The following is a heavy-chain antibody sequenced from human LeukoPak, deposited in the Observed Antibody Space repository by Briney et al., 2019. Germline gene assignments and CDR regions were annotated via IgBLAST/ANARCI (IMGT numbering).Heavy chain of an antibody. D-gene: IGHD3-10*01. CDR3: AKDINPPRRYYGSGSYYNVGRAFDI. CDR1: GFTFDDYA. Sequence: GGSLRLSCAASGFTFDDYAMHWVRQAPGKGLEWVSLISWDGGSTYYADSVKGRFTFSRDNSKNSLYLQMNSLRTEDTALYYCAKDINPPRRYYGSGSYYNVGRAFDIWGQGTMVTVSS. V-gene: IGHV3-43*02. J-gene: IGHJ3*02. CDR2: ISWDGGST.